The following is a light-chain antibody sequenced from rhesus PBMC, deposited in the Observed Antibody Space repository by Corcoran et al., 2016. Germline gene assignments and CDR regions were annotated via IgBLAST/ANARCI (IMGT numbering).Light chain of an antibody. V-gene: IGKV1-25*01. CDR1: QGISSF. J-gene: IGKJ4*01. Sequence: DIQMTQSPSSLSASVGDRVTITCRASQGISSFLAWYQQKPGKAPKLLIYTASTLQSGVPSRFSGSGSCTDFTLTISSLQPEDFGTYYCQQHNTYPLTFGGGTKVELK. CDR2: TAS. CDR3: QQHNTYPLT.